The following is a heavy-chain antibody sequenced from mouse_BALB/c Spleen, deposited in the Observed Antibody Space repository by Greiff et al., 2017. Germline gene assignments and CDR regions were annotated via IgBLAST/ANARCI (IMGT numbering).Heavy chain of an antibody. D-gene: IGHD4-1*01. V-gene: IGHV3-2*02. Sequence: DVKLQESGPGLVKPSQSLSLTCTVTGYSITSYYAWNWIRQFPGNQLEWMGYISYSGSTSYNPSLKSRISITRDTSKNQFFLQLNSVTTEDTATYYCAARGGWDGFDYWGQGTTLTVSS. CDR2: ISYSGST. J-gene: IGHJ2*01. CDR1: GYSITSYYA. CDR3: AARGGWDGFDY.